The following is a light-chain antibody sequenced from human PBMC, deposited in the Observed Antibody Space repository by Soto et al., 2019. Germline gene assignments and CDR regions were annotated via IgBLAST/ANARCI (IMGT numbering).Light chain of an antibody. Sequence: QSALTQPASVSGSPGQSITISCTATSTDVGAFNYVAWYQQYPGKAPKLMIYEVINRPSGVSNRFSGSKSGNTASLIISGLEAEDDADYYCSSYTISSSLVFGGGTKVTVL. V-gene: IGLV2-14*01. CDR1: STDVGAFNY. CDR2: EVI. J-gene: IGLJ2*01. CDR3: SSYTISSSLV.